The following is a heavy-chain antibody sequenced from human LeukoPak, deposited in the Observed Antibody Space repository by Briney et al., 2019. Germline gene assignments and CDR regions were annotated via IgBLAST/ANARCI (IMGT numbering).Heavy chain of an antibody. CDR2: IYYSGST. Sequence: SETLSLTCTVSGGSISSYYWSWIRQPPGKGLEWIGYIYYSGSTNYNPSLKSRVTISVDTSKNQFSLKLSSVTAADTAVYYCARVFGSGSPRNYYYMDVWGKGTTVTISS. CDR3: ARVFGSGSPRNYYYMDV. J-gene: IGHJ6*03. V-gene: IGHV4-59*01. CDR1: GGSISSYY. D-gene: IGHD3-10*01.